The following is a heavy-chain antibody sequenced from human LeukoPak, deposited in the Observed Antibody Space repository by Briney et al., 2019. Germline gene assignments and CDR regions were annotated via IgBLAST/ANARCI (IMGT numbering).Heavy chain of an antibody. D-gene: IGHD3-3*01. V-gene: IGHV3-23*01. CDR3: AKLGETYDFWSGYPDYYYYYGMDV. CDR2: ISGSGGST. Sequence: GGSLRLSCAASGFTFSSYAMSWVRQAPGKGLEWVSAISGSGGSTYCADSVKGRFTISRDNSKNTLYLQMNSLRAEDTAVYYCAKLGETYDFWSGYPDYYYYYGMDVWGQGTTVTVSS. J-gene: IGHJ6*02. CDR1: GFTFSSYA.